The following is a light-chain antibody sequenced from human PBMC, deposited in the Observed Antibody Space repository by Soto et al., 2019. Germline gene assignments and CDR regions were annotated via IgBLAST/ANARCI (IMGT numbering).Light chain of an antibody. Sequence: EIVLTQSPGTLSLSPVEGATLSCRASQSISSNYLAWYHQKPGQAPRLLIYGASSRATDIPDRFRGSGSGRDFVLNISRLEPEDSGVYYCQQYSSSPRTFGQGTKVDIK. CDR2: GAS. CDR1: QSISSNY. CDR3: QQYSSSPRT. J-gene: IGKJ1*01. V-gene: IGKV3-20*01.